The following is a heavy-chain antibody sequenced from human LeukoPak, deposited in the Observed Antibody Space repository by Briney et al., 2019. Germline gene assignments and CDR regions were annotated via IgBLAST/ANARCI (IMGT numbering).Heavy chain of an antibody. D-gene: IGHD3-9*01. V-gene: IGHV4-38-2*02. CDR1: GYSISSGYY. CDR2: IYHSGST. J-gene: IGHJ4*02. CDR3: ASQGYFDWLSFDY. Sequence: SETLSLTCTVSGYSISSGYYWDWSRPPPGKGLEWVGSIYHSGSTYYNPSLKKGVTISIDTSKNQFSLKLSSVTAADTAVYYCASQGYFDWLSFDYWGQGTLVTVSS.